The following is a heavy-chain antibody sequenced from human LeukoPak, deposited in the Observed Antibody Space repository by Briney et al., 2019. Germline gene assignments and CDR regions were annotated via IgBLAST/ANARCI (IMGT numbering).Heavy chain of an antibody. CDR2: INPNSGGT. CDR3: ATGTYYDILTGYSYDY. J-gene: IGHJ4*02. Sequence: ASVKVSCKASGYTFTGYYMHWVRQAPGQGLEWMGWINPNSGGTNYAQKFQGWVTMTRDTSISTAYMELRSLRSDDTAVYYCATGTYYDILTGYSYDYWGQGTLVTVSS. V-gene: IGHV1-2*04. CDR1: GYTFTGYY. D-gene: IGHD3-9*01.